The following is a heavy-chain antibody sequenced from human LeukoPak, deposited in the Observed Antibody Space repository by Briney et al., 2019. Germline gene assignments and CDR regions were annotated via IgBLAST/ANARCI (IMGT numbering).Heavy chain of an antibody. J-gene: IGHJ6*02. CDR1: GFTFSSYG. Sequence: GGSLRLSCAASGFTFSSYGMHWVRQAPGKGLEWVAVIWYDGSNKYYADSVKGRFTISRDNSKNTLYLQMNSLRAEDTAVYYCAGDAGLGGSYNAIYYYYGMDVWGQGTTVTVSS. D-gene: IGHD1-26*01. CDR3: AGDAGLGGSYNAIYYYYGMDV. V-gene: IGHV3-33*01. CDR2: IWYDGSNK.